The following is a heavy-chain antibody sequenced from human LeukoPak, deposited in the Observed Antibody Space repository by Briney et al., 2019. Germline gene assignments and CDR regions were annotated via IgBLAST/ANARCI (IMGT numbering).Heavy chain of an antibody. Sequence: PGRSLRLSCAASGFTFDDYAMHWVRQAPGKGLERVSGISWNSGSIGYADSVKGRFTISRDNAKNSLYLQMNSLRAEDTALYYCAKDSGYDLYYFDYWGQGTLVTVSS. D-gene: IGHD5-12*01. CDR3: AKDSGYDLYYFDY. CDR1: GFTFDDYA. J-gene: IGHJ4*02. CDR2: ISWNSGSI. V-gene: IGHV3-9*01.